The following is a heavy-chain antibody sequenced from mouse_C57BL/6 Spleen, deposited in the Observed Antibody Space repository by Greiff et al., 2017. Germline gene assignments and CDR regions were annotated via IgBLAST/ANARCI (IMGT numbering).Heavy chain of an antibody. CDR1: GFTFSSYG. V-gene: IGHV5-6*01. Sequence: EVMLVESGGDLVKPGGSLKLSCAASGFTFSSYGMSWVRQTPDKRLEWVATISSGGSYTYYPDSVKGRFTISRDNAKNTLYLQMSSLKSEDTAMYYCARQRTTVVTFDYFDVWGTGTTVTVSS. CDR3: ARQRTTVVTFDYFDV. CDR2: ISSGGSYT. D-gene: IGHD1-1*01. J-gene: IGHJ1*03.